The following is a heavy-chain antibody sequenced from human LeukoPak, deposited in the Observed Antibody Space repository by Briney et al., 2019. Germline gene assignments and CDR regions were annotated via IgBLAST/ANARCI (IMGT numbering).Heavy chain of an antibody. V-gene: IGHV4-59*08. J-gene: IGHJ4*02. CDR3: ARGLGVPAAFFDY. CDR1: GGSINSYY. D-gene: IGHD2-2*01. CDR2: IYYSGYT. Sequence: SETLSLTCTVSGGSINSYYWSWIRQPPGKGLEWIGFIYYSGYTNYNPSLKSRVTISADTSKNQFSLQLSSVTAADTAVYYCARGLGVPAAFFDYWGQGTLVTVSS.